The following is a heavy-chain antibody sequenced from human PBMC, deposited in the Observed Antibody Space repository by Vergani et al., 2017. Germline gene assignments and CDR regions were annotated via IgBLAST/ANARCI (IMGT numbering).Heavy chain of an antibody. J-gene: IGHJ6*03. Sequence: EVQLVESGGGLVQPGRSLRLSCTTSGFTFGDYAMSWFRQAPGKGLEWVGFIRSKAYGGTTESAASVKGRFTISRDDSKSIAYLQMNSLKTEETAMYYCARGMEPASTYYMDVWGKGTTVTVSS. V-gene: IGHV3-49*03. CDR1: GFTFGDYA. CDR2: IRSKAYGGTT. CDR3: ARGMEPASTYYMDV. D-gene: IGHD1-14*01.